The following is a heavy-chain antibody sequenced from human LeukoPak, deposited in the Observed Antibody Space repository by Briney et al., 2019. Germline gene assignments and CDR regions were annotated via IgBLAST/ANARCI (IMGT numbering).Heavy chain of an antibody. D-gene: IGHD3-22*01. CDR2: IYSGGST. Sequence: PGRSLRLSCAASGFTFSSYAMHWVRQASGKGLEWVSLIYSGGSTYYTDSVKGRFTISRDNSKNTLYLQMNSLRAEDTAVYYCARRAGDYSHPYDYWGQGILVTVSS. CDR3: ARRAGDYSHPYDY. V-gene: IGHV3-53*01. J-gene: IGHJ4*02. CDR1: GFTFSSYA.